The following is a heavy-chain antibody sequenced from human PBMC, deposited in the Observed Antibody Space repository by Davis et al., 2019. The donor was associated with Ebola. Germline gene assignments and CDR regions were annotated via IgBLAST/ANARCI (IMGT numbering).Heavy chain of an antibody. J-gene: IGHJ4*02. V-gene: IGHV4-34*01. CDR2: INHSGST. CDR1: GGSFSGYY. Sequence: MPSETLSLTCAVYGGSFSGYYWSWIRQPPGKGLEWIGEINHSGSTNYNPSLKSRVTISVDTSKNQFSLKLSSVTAADTAVYYCARVDCRGGSCYRSIDFWGQGTLVTVSS. CDR3: ARVDCRGGSCYRSIDF. D-gene: IGHD2-15*01.